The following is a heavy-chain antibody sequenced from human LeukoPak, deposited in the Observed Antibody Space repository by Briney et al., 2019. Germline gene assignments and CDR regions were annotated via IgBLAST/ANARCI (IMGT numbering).Heavy chain of an antibody. V-gene: IGHV4-31*03. CDR2: IYYSGST. Sequence: PSETLSLTCTVSGGSISSGGYYWSWIRQHPGKGLEWIGYIYYSGSTYYNPSLKSRVTISVDTSKNQFSLKLSSVTAADTAVYYCARDTPHVWGSFDYWGQGTLVTVSS. CDR3: ARDTPHVWGSFDY. J-gene: IGHJ4*02. CDR1: GGSISSGGYY. D-gene: IGHD2-15*01.